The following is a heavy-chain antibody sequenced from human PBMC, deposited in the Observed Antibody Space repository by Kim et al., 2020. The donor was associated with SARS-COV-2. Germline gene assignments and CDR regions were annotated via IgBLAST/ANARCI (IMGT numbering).Heavy chain of an antibody. D-gene: IGHD3-22*01. J-gene: IGHJ4*02. CDR2: VSFAGTNI. CDR1: GFTFGSYA. Sequence: GESLRLSCAASGFTFGSYALHWVRQAPGKGLEWVAVVSFAGTNIYYADSVKGRFTISRDNSKNTLYLHMNTLRTEDTAVYFCSRESDDRGGYLDFWCQGT. CDR3: SRESDDRGGYLDF. V-gene: IGHV3-30-3*01.